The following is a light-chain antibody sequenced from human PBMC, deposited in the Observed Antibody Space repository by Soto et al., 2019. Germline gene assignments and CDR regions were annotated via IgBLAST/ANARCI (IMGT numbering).Light chain of an antibody. V-gene: IGKV3-20*01. CDR1: QRVSSSY. CDR2: GAS. J-gene: IGKJ2*01. CDR3: QQYGSSPPYT. Sequence: EIVLTQSPGTLSLSPGERATLSCRARQRVSSSYLAWYQQNPGQAPRLLISGASSRSTGIPDRFSGRGSVTDFTRTISTPAPVDFAEYYCQQYGSSPPYTVGQGTKLEIK.